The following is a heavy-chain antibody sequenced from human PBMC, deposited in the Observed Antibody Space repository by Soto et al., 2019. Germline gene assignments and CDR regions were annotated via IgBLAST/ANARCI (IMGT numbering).Heavy chain of an antibody. D-gene: IGHD5-12*01. J-gene: IGHJ5*02. CDR1: GYSFTCYG. CDR3: ARVGYGGNWFDP. V-gene: IGHV1-18*01. Sequence: GAPVKVSCKASGYSFTCYGISWARQAPGQGLEWMGWISAYNGNTNYAQKLQGGVTMTTDTSTSTAYMELRSLRSDDTAVYYCARVGYGGNWFDPWGQGTLVTVSS. CDR2: ISAYNGNT.